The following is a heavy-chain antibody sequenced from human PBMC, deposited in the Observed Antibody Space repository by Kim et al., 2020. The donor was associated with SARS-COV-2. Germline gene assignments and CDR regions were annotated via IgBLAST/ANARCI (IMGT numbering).Heavy chain of an antibody. J-gene: IGHJ4*02. Sequence: TYYNPSLKSRVTISVDTSKNQCSLKLSSVTAADTAVYYCARGIQLWLFDYWGQGTLVTVSS. CDR3: ARGIQLWLFDY. V-gene: IGHV4-30-2*05. D-gene: IGHD5-18*01. CDR2: T.